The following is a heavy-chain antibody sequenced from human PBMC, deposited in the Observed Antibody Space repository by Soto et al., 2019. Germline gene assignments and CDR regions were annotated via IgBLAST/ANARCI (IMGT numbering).Heavy chain of an antibody. CDR2: IRSKAYGGTT. Sequence: PGGSLRLSFTASGFTFGDYAMSWVRQAPGKGLEWVGFIRSKAYGGTTEYAASVKGRFTISRDDSKSIAYLQMNSLKTEDTAVYYCTREALNIPSDYWGQGTLVTVSS. V-gene: IGHV3-49*04. J-gene: IGHJ4*02. CDR3: TREALNIPSDY. CDR1: GFTFGDYA.